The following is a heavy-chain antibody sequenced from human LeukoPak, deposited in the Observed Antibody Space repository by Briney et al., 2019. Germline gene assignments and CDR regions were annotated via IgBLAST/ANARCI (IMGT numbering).Heavy chain of an antibody. CDR1: GYTFSDYY. D-gene: IGHD1-26*01. CDR2: IKPNRGDT. J-gene: IGHJ4*02. CDR3: ARDGENSLVGATLWYYFDY. V-gene: IGHV1-2*02. Sequence: ASVKVSCKASGYTFSDYYMHWVRQAPGQGLEWMGWIKPNRGDTHYVQKFQGRVTMTRDTSIRTAYMELSRLRSDDTAVYYCARDGENSLVGATLWYYFDYWGQGTLVTVSS.